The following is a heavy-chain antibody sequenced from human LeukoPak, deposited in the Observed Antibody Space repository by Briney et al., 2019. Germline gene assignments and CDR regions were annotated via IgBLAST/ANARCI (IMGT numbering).Heavy chain of an antibody. J-gene: IGHJ4*02. D-gene: IGHD5-12*01. CDR3: ARGPSGNHNT. CDR2: IYSGGST. V-gene: IGHV3-66*01. Sequence: PSETLSLTCTVSGYSISSGYYWGWIRQPPGKGLEWVSLIYSGGSTYYADSVKGRFTISRDNSKNTLYLQMNSLRAEDTAVYYFARGPSGNHNTGGQGTLVTVSS. CDR1: GYSISSGYY.